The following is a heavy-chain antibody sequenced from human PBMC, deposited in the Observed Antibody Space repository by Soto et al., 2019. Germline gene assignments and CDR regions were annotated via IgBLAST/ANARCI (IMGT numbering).Heavy chain of an antibody. CDR2: IYPGDSDT. V-gene: IGHV5-51*01. J-gene: IGHJ6*02. Sequence: PGQSLKISCKGSGYSFTSYWIGWVRQMPGKGLEWMGIIYPGDSDTRYSPSFQGQVTISADKSISTAYLQWSRLTASDAAMYYCATRIAVAGTFGMDVWAQGTTVTVSS. CDR1: GYSFTSYW. D-gene: IGHD6-19*01. CDR3: ATRIAVAGTFGMDV.